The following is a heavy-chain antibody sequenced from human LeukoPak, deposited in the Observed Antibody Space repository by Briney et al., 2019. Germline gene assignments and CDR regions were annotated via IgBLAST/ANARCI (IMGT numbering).Heavy chain of an antibody. CDR2: FYYSGST. CDR3: ARVYGSGYDFRGAFDI. J-gene: IGHJ3*02. D-gene: IGHD5-12*01. CDR1: GGSITSSSYY. Sequence: SETLSLTCTVSGGSITSSSYYWGWIRQPPGKGLQWIGSFYYSGSTYYNPSLKSRVTIYVDTSKNQFSLKLSSVTAADTAVYYCARVYGSGYDFRGAFDIWGQGTMVTVSS. V-gene: IGHV4-39*07.